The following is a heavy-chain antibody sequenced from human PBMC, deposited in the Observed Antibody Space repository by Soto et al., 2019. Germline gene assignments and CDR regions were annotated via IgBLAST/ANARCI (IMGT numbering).Heavy chain of an antibody. J-gene: IGHJ4*02. Sequence: SETLSLTCAVYGGSFSGYYWSWIRQPPGKGLEWIGEINHSGSTNYNPSLKSRVTISVDTSKNQFSLKLSSVTAADTAVYYCARGDRYFAYFDYWGQGTRVTVSS. CDR3: ARGDRYFAYFDY. CDR2: INHSGST. V-gene: IGHV4-34*01. D-gene: IGHD3-9*01. CDR1: GGSFSGYY.